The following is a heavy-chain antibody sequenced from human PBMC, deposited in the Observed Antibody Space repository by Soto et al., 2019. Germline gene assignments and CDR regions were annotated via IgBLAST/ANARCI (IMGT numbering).Heavy chain of an antibody. CDR1: GFTVSSNY. CDR2: IYSCGST. CDR3: AKDIRREMATMLDY. D-gene: IGHD5-12*01. Sequence: PGGSLRLSCAASGFTVSSNYVSWVRQAPGRVLEWVSVIYSCGSTYYADSVKGRFTISRDNSKNTLYLQMNSLRAEDTAVYYCAKDIRREMATMLDYWGQGTLVTVSS. V-gene: IGHV3-53*01. J-gene: IGHJ4*02.